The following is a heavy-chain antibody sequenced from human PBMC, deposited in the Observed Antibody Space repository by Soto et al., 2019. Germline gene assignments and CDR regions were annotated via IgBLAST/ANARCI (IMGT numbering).Heavy chain of an antibody. D-gene: IGHD3-22*01. J-gene: IGHJ4*02. CDR3: AADPDSSGPHKY. CDR2: IVVGSGNT. V-gene: IGHV1-58*01. CDR1: GFTFTSSA. Sequence: GASVKVSCKASGFTFTSSAVQWVRQARGQRLEWIGWIVVGSGNTNYAQKFQERVTITRDMSTSTAYMELSSLRSEDTAVYYCAADPDSSGPHKYWGQGTLVTVSS.